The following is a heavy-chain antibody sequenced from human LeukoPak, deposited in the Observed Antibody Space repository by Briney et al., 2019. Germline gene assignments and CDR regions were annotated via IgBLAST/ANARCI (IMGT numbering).Heavy chain of an antibody. CDR3: ASHQGRTTYHY. CDR2: ISYIGSS. CDR1: GGSIRSYY. Sequence: SETLSLTCTGSGGSIRSYYWSWIRQPPGKGLEWVGYISYIGSSYYNASLESRVTMSVDTAQSQHSLKLSSVTAADPAVHYCASHQGRTTYHYWGQGTLVTVSS. J-gene: IGHJ4*02. V-gene: IGHV4-59*08. D-gene: IGHD1-1*01.